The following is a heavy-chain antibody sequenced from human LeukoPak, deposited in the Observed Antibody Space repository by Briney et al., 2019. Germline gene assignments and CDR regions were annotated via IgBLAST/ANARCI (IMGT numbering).Heavy chain of an antibody. CDR3: ARARRLIIAATNWFDP. CDR2: IKQDGSEK. V-gene: IGHV3-7*01. J-gene: IGHJ5*02. Sequence: GGSLRLSCAASGFTFSSYGMSWVRQAPGKRLEWVANIKQDGSEKYYVDSVKGRFTISRDNADNSLYLQMNSLRAEDTAVYYCARARRLIIAATNWFDPWGQGTLVTVSS. D-gene: IGHD6-6*01. CDR1: GFTFSSYG.